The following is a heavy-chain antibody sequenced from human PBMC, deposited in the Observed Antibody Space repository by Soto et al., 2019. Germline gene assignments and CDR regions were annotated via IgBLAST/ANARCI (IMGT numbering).Heavy chain of an antibody. CDR3: ARPDIVTTNWFDP. J-gene: IGHJ5*01. CDR1: GESFIGYY. Sequence: QVHLQQWGAGLLKPSETLSLTCAVYGESFIGYYWTWIRQPPGKGLEWIGEINHRGSTNYNPSLKSRVTISIDTSKNQFCLKLTSVTAADTSVYYCARPDIVTTNWFDPWGQGTLVTVSS. D-gene: IGHD5-12*01. V-gene: IGHV4-34*02. CDR2: INHRGST.